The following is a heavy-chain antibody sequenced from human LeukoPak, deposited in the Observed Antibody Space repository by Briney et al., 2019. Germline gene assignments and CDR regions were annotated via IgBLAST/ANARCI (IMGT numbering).Heavy chain of an antibody. CDR3: ARNADTAVASVSFYD. V-gene: IGHV4-39*01. CDR2: VYYSRST. Sequence: SETLSLTCTVSGGSISSSNYYWGWIRQPPGKGLEWIGSVYYSRSTYYNPSLKSRVTISVDTSKNQFSLQLSSVTSADTAVYYCARNADTAVASVSFYDWGQGTLVTVSS. D-gene: IGHD6-19*01. CDR1: GGSISSSNYY. J-gene: IGHJ4*02.